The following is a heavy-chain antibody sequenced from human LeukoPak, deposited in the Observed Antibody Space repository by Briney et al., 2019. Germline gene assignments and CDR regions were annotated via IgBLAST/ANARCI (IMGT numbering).Heavy chain of an antibody. V-gene: IGHV4-39*01. CDR1: GGSISSSSYY. CDR3: ARQDGYCSSTSCYAIGDWSDP. Sequence: KPSETLSLTCTVSGGSISSSSYYWGWIRQPPGKGLEWIGSIYYSGSTYYNPSLKSRVTISVDTSKNQFSLELSSVTAADTAVYYCARQDGYCSSTSCYAIGDWSDPWGQGTLVTVSS. J-gene: IGHJ5*02. D-gene: IGHD2-2*01. CDR2: IYYSGST.